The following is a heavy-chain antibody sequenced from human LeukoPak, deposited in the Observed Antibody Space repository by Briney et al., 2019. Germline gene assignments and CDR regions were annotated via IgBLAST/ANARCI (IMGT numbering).Heavy chain of an antibody. D-gene: IGHD2-2*02. J-gene: IGHJ4*02. Sequence: PGGSLRLSCAASGFTFSSYWMHWVRQAPGKGLVWVSRINSDGSSTGYADSVKGRFTISRDTSNNMLFLQMNSLRAEDTAVYYCASTRIVVVPAAISYDYWGQGTLVTVSS. CDR1: GFTFSSYW. CDR2: INSDGSST. V-gene: IGHV3-74*01. CDR3: ASTRIVVVPAAISYDY.